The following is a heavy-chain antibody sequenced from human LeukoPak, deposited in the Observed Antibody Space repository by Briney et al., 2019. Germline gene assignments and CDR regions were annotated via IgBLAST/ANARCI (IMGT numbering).Heavy chain of an antibody. Sequence: SETLSLTCTVSGGSISSYYWTWIRQPPGKGLEWIGYIHYSGSSRSHPSLNSRVTMSVDTSKSQFSLKLTSVTAADTAVYYCARGRRTAVVTDFDYWGQGTLVTVSS. D-gene: IGHD2-21*02. V-gene: IGHV4-59*01. CDR2: IHYSGSS. CDR1: GGSISSYY. CDR3: ARGRRTAVVTDFDY. J-gene: IGHJ4*02.